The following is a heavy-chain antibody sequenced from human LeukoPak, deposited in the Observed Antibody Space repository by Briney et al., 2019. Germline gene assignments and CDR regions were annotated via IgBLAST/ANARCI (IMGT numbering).Heavy chain of an antibody. Sequence: GGSLRLSCAASGFTFSSYAMSWVRQAPGKGLEGVSAISVSGGSTYYADSVKGRFTISRDNSKNTLYLQMNSLRAEDTAVYYCAKYPYDSSGYYLDYWGQGTLVTVSS. J-gene: IGHJ4*02. D-gene: IGHD3-22*01. CDR2: ISVSGGST. CDR3: AKYPYDSSGYYLDY. CDR1: GFTFSSYA. V-gene: IGHV3-23*01.